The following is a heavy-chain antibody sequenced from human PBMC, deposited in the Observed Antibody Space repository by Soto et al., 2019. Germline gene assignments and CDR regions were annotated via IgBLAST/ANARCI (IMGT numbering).Heavy chain of an antibody. CDR2: IYYSGST. Sequence: QVQLQESGPGLVKPSQTLSLTCTVSGGSISSGGYYWSWIRQHPGKGLEWIGYIYYSGSTYYNPSLKSRVTISVETYKHQFSLKLSSVTASDKAVYYCAIRIGDCSGGICSPCDYWGQGTLVTVSS. CDR1: GGSISSGGYY. D-gene: IGHD2-15*01. CDR3: AIRIGDCSGGICSPCDY. J-gene: IGHJ4*02. V-gene: IGHV4-31*03.